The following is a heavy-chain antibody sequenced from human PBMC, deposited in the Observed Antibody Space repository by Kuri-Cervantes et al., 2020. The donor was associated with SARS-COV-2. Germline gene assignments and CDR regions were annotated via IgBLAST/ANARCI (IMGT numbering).Heavy chain of an antibody. D-gene: IGHD1-20*01. CDR2: INHSGST. CDR3: ARKGAVTGTKPHYYYYYMDV. J-gene: IGHJ6*03. CDR1: GFTFDDYG. Sequence: GSLRLSCAASGFTFDDYGMSWVRQAPGKGLEWIGEINHSGSTNYNPSLKSRVTISVDTSKNQFSLKLSSVTAADTAVYYCARKGAVTGTKPHYYYYYMDVWGKGTTVTVSS. V-gene: IGHV4-34*01.